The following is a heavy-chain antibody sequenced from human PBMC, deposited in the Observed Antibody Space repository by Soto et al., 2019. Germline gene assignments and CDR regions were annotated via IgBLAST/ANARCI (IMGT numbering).Heavy chain of an antibody. CDR1: GYTFTSYG. J-gene: IGHJ5*02. D-gene: IGHD6-6*01. CDR3: ARASIAARPFGLANWFDP. CDR2: ISAYNGNT. Sequence: EASVKVSCKASGYTFTSYGISWLRQAPGQGLEWMGWISAYNGNTNYAQKLQGRVTMTTDTSTSTAYMELRSLRSDDTAVYYCARASIAARPFGLANWFDPWGQGTLVTVSS. V-gene: IGHV1-18*04.